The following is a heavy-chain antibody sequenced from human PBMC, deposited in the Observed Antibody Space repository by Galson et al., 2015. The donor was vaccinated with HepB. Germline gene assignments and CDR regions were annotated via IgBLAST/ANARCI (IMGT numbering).Heavy chain of an antibody. D-gene: IGHD6-13*01. CDR3: ARDTGGDSSYSGYFDY. V-gene: IGHV3-30-3*01. CDR1: GFTFSSYA. J-gene: IGHJ4*02. Sequence: SLRLSCAASGFTFSSYAMHWVRQAPGKGLEWVAVISYDGGNKYYADSVKGRFTISRDNSKNTLYLQMNSLRAEDTAVYYCARDTGGDSSYSGYFDYWGQGTLVTVSS. CDR2: ISYDGGNK.